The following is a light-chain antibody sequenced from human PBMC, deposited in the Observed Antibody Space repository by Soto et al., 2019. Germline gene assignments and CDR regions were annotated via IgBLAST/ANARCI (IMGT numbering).Light chain of an antibody. CDR2: DAS. J-gene: IGKJ4*01. CDR3: HQCATSPLT. Sequence: EIVLTQSPCTLSLSPGERATLSCRATQSVGNNYLAWNQHKPGQAPRLLIYDASNKATGIPDRFSGSGSGTDFTLTISRLEPEDVAVYYCHQCATSPLTFGGGTKVEI. V-gene: IGKV3-20*01. CDR1: QSVGNNY.